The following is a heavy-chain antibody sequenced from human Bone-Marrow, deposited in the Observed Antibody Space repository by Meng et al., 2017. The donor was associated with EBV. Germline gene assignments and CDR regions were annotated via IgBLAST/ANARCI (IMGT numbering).Heavy chain of an antibody. Sequence: VRWVQVGAEGRKAGSSGKGPCKASGGTFSSYAISWVRQAPGQGLEWMGGIIPIFGTANYAKKFQGRVTITADESTSTAYMELSSLRSEDTAVYYCARVCSVPAAPETDNWFDPWGQGTLVTVSS. V-gene: IGHV1-69*01. CDR2: IIPIFGTA. J-gene: IGHJ5*02. D-gene: IGHD2-2*01. CDR3: ARVCSVPAAPETDNWFDP. CDR1: GGTFSSYA.